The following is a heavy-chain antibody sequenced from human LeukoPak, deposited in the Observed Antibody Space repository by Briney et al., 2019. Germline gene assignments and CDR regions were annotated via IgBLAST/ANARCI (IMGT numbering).Heavy chain of an antibody. CDR3: ARAFLVGYSPEEYFFDY. V-gene: IGHV4-4*02. CDR1: GGSISSSNW. Sequence: SETLSLTCTVSGGSISSSNWWGWVRQPPGKGLECIGEIHHSGTTNYNPSLKSRVTISVDKSKNEFSLKLNSVTAADTAVYYCARAFLVGYSPEEYFFDYWGQGTLVTVSS. D-gene: IGHD2-15*01. J-gene: IGHJ4*02. CDR2: IHHSGTT.